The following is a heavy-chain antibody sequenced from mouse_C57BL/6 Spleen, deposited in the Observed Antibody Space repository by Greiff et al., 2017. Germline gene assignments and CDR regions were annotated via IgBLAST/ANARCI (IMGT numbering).Heavy chain of an antibody. Sequence: QVQLQQSGAELVRPGASVTLSCKASGYTFTDYEMHWVKQTPVHGLEWIGAIDPETGGTAYNQKFKGKAILTADKSSSTAYMELRSLTSEDSAVYYCTRSGDYDVFAYWGQGTLVTVSA. CDR1: GYTFTDYE. CDR2: IDPETGGT. V-gene: IGHV1-15*01. J-gene: IGHJ3*01. D-gene: IGHD2-4*01. CDR3: TRSGDYDVFAY.